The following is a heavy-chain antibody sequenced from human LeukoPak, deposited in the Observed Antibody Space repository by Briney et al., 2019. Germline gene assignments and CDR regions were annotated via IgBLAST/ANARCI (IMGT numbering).Heavy chain of an antibody. V-gene: IGHV4-39*01. Sequence: SETLSLTCTVSVGSISSSRYHWGWIRQPPGKGLEWIGSIYYSGTTFYNPSLKSRVTISVDTSKNQFSLKVSSVTAADTAVYYCATTYSYTSGGYDYWGQGTLVTVSS. CDR3: ATTYSYTSGGYDY. CDR1: VGSISSSRYH. CDR2: IYYSGTT. J-gene: IGHJ4*02. D-gene: IGHD5-18*01.